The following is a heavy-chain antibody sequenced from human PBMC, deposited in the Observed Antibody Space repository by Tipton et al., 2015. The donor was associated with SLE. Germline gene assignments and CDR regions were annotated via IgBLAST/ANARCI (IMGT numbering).Heavy chain of an antibody. D-gene: IGHD1-1*01. J-gene: IGHJ4*02. V-gene: IGHV3-21*01. CDR2: ISSSSSYI. CDR1: GFTFSSYS. CDR3: ARRATSSNWNDVMGYFDY. Sequence: SLRLSCAASGFTFSSYSMNWVRQAPGKGLEWVSSISSSSSYIYYADSVKGRFTISRDNAKNSLYLQMNSLRAEDTAVYYCARRATSSNWNDVMGYFDYWGQGTLVTVSS.